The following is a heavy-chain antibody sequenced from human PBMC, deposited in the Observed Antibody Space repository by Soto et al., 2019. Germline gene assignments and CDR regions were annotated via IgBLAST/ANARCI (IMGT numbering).Heavy chain of an antibody. J-gene: IGHJ4*02. CDR2: IYSGGYT. CDR1: GFTVSNNY. D-gene: IGHD3-10*01. Sequence: EVQLVESGGGLIQPGGSLRLSCAVSGFTVSNNYMSWVRQAPGKGLEGVSVIYSGGYTAYGDSVKGRFTISRDNSKNTTFPQIKTLGAGPPAVFYCATHPGGGGYWGQGTLVTVSS. V-gene: IGHV3-53*01. CDR3: ATHPGGGGY.